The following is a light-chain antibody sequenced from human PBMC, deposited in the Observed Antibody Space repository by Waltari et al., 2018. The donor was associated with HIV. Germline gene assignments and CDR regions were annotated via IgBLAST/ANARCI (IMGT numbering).Light chain of an antibody. CDR1: ALPKQL. CDR2: KDS. J-gene: IGLJ3*02. V-gene: IGLV3-25*03. Sequence: SYELPHPPSVSVSPGQTARLTDSGDALPKQLAYLSLHKPGQAPVLVIYKDSERPSGIPERFSGSSSGTTVTLTISGVQAEDEADYYCQAADSSGTYKGNWVFGGGTKLTVL. CDR3: QAADSSGTYKGNWV.